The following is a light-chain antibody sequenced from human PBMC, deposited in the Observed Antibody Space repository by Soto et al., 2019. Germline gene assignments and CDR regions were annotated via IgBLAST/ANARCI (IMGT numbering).Light chain of an antibody. Sequence: DIVMTQSPATLSVSPGERATLSCRASQSVSSNLAGYQQKPGQAPRLLIDGASTRATGIPARFSGSGSGTEFTLTISSLQSEDFAVYYCQQYNNWPPLTFGGGTKVDIK. V-gene: IGKV3-15*01. CDR1: QSVSSN. CDR2: GAS. J-gene: IGKJ4*01. CDR3: QQYNNWPPLT.